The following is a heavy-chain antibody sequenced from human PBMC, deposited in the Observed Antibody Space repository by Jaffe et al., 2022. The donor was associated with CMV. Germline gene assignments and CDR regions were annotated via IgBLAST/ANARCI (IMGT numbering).Heavy chain of an antibody. Sequence: QVQLQESGPGLVKPSGTLSLTCAVSGGSISSSNWWSWVRQPPGKGLEWIGEIYHSGSTNYNPSLKSRVTISVDKSKNQFSLKLSSVTAADTAVYYCARVGLTRSYDSSGYYYRYYFDYWGQGTLVTVSS. CDR3: ARVGLTRSYDSSGYYYRYYFDY. CDR1: GGSISSSNW. J-gene: IGHJ4*02. D-gene: IGHD3-22*01. CDR2: IYHSGST. V-gene: IGHV4-4*02.